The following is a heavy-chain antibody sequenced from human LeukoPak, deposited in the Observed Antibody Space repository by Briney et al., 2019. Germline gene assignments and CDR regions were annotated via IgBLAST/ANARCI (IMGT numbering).Heavy chain of an antibody. D-gene: IGHD3-3*01. CDR1: GDSISSGGYS. CDR3: ARRLRITIFGVAQNWFDP. CDR2: ISQSGNI. Sequence: PSQTLSLTCTVSGDSISSGGYSWSWIRQPPGKGLEWIGYIYHIGYISQSGNIYQNPSLKSRVTISLDTSRNQFSLKLSSVTAADTAVYYCARRLRITIFGVAQNWFDPWGQGTLVTVSS. J-gene: IGHJ5*02. V-gene: IGHV4-30-2*01.